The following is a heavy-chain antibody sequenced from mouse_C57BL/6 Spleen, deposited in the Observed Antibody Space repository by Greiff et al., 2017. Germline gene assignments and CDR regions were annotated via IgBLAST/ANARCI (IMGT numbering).Heavy chain of an antibody. Sequence: QVHVKQPGAELVKPGASVQLSCKASGYTFTSYWMHWVKQRPGQGLEWIGMIHPNSGSTNYNEKFKSKATLTVDKSSSTAYMQLSSLPSEDSAVYYCARGGYGNYPYYFDYGGQGTTLTVSS. D-gene: IGHD2-1*01. CDR3: ARGGYGNYPYYFDY. CDR1: GYTFTSYW. J-gene: IGHJ2*01. CDR2: IHPNSGST. V-gene: IGHV1-64*01.